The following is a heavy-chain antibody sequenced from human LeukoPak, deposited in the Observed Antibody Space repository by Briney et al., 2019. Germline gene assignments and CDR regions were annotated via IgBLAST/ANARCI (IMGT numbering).Heavy chain of an antibody. CDR3: ARTKLYCGGDCAFDY. J-gene: IGHJ4*02. Sequence: SVKVSCKASGGTFSSYAISWVRQAPGQGLEWMGGIIPIFGTANYAQKFQGRVTITTDESTSTAHMELSSLRSEDTAVYYCARTKLYCGGDCAFDYWGQGTLVTVSS. D-gene: IGHD2-21*02. CDR1: GGTFSSYA. CDR2: IIPIFGTA. V-gene: IGHV1-69*05.